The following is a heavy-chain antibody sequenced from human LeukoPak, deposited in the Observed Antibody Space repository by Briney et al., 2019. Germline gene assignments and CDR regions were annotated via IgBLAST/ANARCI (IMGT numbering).Heavy chain of an antibody. Sequence: PSETLSLTCTVSGGSISSGGYYWSWIRQHPGKGLEWIGYIYYSGSTKYNPSLKSRVTISVDTSKNQFSLKLSSVTAADMAVYYCARQDFFDSSGYLGITYWGQGTLVTVSS. D-gene: IGHD3-22*01. CDR3: ARQDFFDSSGYLGITY. CDR2: IYYSGST. CDR1: GGSISSGGYY. J-gene: IGHJ4*02. V-gene: IGHV4-61*08.